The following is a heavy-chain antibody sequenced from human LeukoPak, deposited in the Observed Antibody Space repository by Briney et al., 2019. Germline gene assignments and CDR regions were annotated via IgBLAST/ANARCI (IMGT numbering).Heavy chain of an antibody. CDR3: ARGVNYGEYPRRINWFDP. V-gene: IGHV4-34*01. CDR1: GGSFSGYY. J-gene: IGHJ5*02. D-gene: IGHD4-17*01. Sequence: PSETLSLTCAVYGGSFSGYYWSWIRQPPGKGLEWIGEINHSGSTNYNPSLKSRVTISVDTSKNQFSLKLSSVTAADTAVYYCARGVNYGEYPRRINWFDPWGQGTLVTVSS. CDR2: INHSGST.